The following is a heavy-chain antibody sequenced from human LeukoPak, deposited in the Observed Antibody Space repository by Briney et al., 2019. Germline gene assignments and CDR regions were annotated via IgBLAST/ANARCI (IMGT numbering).Heavy chain of an antibody. V-gene: IGHV3-21*01. CDR3: ARGPRLFDAFDI. CDR2: ISSSSSYI. Sequence: GGSLRLSCAASGFTFSSYSMNWVRQAPGKGLEWVSSISSSSSYIYYADSVKGRFTISRDNAKNSLYLQMNSLRAEDTVVYYCARGPRLFDAFDIWGQGTMVTVSS. J-gene: IGHJ3*02. CDR1: GFTFSSYS.